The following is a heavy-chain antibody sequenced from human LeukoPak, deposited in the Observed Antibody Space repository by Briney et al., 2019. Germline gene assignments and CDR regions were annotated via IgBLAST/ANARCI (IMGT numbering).Heavy chain of an antibody. CDR1: GYTLTELS. CDR2: FDPEDGET. CDR3: ATVRGFGYGYSVYYYYGMDV. Sequence: ASVKVSCKVSGYTLTELSMHWVRQAPGKGLEWMGGFDPEDGETIYAQKFQGRVTMTEDTSTDTAYMELSSLRSEDTAVYYCATVRGFGYGYSVYYYYGMDVWGQGTTVTVSS. D-gene: IGHD5-12*01. V-gene: IGHV1-24*01. J-gene: IGHJ6*02.